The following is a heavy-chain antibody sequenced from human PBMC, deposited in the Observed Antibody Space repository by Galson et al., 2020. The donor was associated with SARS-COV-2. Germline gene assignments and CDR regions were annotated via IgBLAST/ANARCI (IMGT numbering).Heavy chain of an antibody. Sequence: GGSLRLSCAASGFTFSSYGMHWVRQAPGKGLEWVAVIWYDGSNKYYADSVKGRFTISRDNSKNTLYLQMNSLRAEDTAVYYCARDRSTKGFYYGSGSYYKPQYYYYYYGMDVWGQGTTVTVSS. CDR1: GFTFSSYG. D-gene: IGHD3-10*01. CDR3: ARDRSTKGFYYGSGSYYKPQYYYYYYGMDV. CDR2: IWYDGSNK. V-gene: IGHV3-33*01. J-gene: IGHJ6*02.